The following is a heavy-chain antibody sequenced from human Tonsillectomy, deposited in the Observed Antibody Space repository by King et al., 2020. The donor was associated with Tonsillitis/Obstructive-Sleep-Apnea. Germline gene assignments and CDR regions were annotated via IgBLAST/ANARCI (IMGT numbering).Heavy chain of an antibody. CDR2: ISSSSSYI. D-gene: IGHD5-24*01. V-gene: IGHV3-21*01. CDR3: ARGSGDGDNSYDY. Sequence: VQLVESGGGLVKPGGSLRLSCAASGFTFSSYSMNWVRQAPGKGLEWVSSISSSSSYIYYADSVKGRFTISRDNAKNSLYLQMNSLRAEDTAVYYCARGSGDGDNSYDYWGQGTLVTVSS. J-gene: IGHJ4*02. CDR1: GFTFSSYS.